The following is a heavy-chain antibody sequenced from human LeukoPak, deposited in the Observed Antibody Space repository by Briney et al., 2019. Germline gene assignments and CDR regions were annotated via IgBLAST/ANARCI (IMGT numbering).Heavy chain of an antibody. CDR2: IGSGGAGT. J-gene: IGHJ4*02. Sequence: GASLRLSCAASGFTFSNYAMSWVRQAPGKGLEWVSSIGSGGAGTFHADSVKGRFTISRDNTKNTVYLQMNSLRAEDTAVYYCANVLCSGGTCFRGGYFDYWGQGTLVTVSS. CDR3: ANVLCSGGTCFRGGYFDY. D-gene: IGHD2-15*01. V-gene: IGHV3-23*01. CDR1: GFTFSNYA.